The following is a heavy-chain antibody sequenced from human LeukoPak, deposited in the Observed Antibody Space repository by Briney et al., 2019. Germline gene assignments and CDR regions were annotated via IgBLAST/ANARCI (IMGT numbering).Heavy chain of an antibody. CDR3: TTAVQGIQLWSNIR. V-gene: IGHV3-7*03. CDR2: INHNGNVN. Sequence: GGSLRLSCAASGFTFSSYWMNWARQAPGKGLEWVASINHNGNVNYYVDSVKGRFTISRDNAKNSLYLQMSNLRAEDTAVYYCTTAVQGIQLWSNIRWGQGTLVTVSS. CDR1: GFTFSSYW. D-gene: IGHD5-18*01. J-gene: IGHJ4*02.